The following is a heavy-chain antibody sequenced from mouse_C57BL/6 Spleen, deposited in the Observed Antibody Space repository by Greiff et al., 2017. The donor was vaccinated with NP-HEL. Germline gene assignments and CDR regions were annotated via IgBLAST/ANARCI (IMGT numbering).Heavy chain of an antibody. V-gene: IGHV1-7*01. J-gene: IGHJ4*01. CDR1: GYTFTSYW. CDR3: ARSDDYDGYYYAMDY. Sequence: QVQLQQSGAELAKPGASVKLSCKASGYTFTSYWMHWGKQRPGQGLEWIGYINPSSGYTTYNQKFKDKATLTADKSSSTAYMQLSSLTCEDSAVYYCARSDDYDGYYYAMDYWGQGTSVTVSS. D-gene: IGHD2-4*01. CDR2: INPSSGYT.